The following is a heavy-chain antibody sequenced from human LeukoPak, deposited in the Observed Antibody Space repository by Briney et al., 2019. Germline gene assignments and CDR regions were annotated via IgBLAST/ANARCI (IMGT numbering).Heavy chain of an antibody. J-gene: IGHJ4*02. Sequence: SVKVSCKASGYTFTSYDINWVRQATGRGLEWMGWMNPNSGNTGYAQKFQGRVTMTRNTSISTAYMELSSLRSEDTAVYYCARGQRVRETLGGYWGQGTLVTVSS. D-gene: IGHD3-10*01. V-gene: IGHV1-8*01. CDR1: GYTFTSYD. CDR2: MNPNSGNT. CDR3: ARGQRVRETLGGY.